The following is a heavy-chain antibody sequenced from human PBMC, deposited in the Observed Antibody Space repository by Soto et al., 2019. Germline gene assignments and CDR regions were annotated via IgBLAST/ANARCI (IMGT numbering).Heavy chain of an antibody. CDR3: ARQIYDSDTGPNCQYYFDS. V-gene: IGHV5-10-1*01. CDR1: GYSFAGYW. J-gene: IGHJ4*02. D-gene: IGHD3-22*01. Sequence: VESLKISCKGSGYSFAGYWITWVRQKPGKGLEWMGRIDPSDSQTYYSPSFRGHVTISATKSITTVFLQWSSLRASDTAMYYCARQIYDSDTGPNCQYYFDSWGQGTPVTVSS. CDR2: IDPSDSQT.